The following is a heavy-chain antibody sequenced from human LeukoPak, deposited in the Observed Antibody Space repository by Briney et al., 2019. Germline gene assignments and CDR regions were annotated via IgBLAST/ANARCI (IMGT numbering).Heavy chain of an antibody. CDR3: SGSMFTPYYFDY. D-gene: IGHD5-18*01. CDR2: INSDGSST. V-gene: IGHV3-74*01. Sequence: HPGGSLRLSCAASGFTFSSYWMHWVRQAPGKGLVWVSRINSDGSSTSYADSVKGRFTISRHNSKNTLYLQMNSLRADDTAVYFCSGSMFTPYYFDYWGQGTLVTVSS. J-gene: IGHJ4*02. CDR1: GFTFSSYW.